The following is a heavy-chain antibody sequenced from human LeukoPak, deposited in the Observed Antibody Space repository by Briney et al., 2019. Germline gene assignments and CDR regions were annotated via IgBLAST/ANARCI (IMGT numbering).Heavy chain of an antibody. J-gene: IGHJ4*02. Sequence: GGSLRLSCAASGFTFSSYGMHWVRQAPGKGLEWVAFIRYDGSNKYYADSVKGRFTISRDNSKNTLYLQMNSLRAEDTAVYYCAKDRKWLGRTPYYFDYWGQGTLVTVSS. D-gene: IGHD6-19*01. CDR3: AKDRKWLGRTPYYFDY. V-gene: IGHV3-30*02. CDR2: IRYDGSNK. CDR1: GFTFSSYG.